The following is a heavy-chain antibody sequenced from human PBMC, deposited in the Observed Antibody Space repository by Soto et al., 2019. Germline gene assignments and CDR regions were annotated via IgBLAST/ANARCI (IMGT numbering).Heavy chain of an antibody. J-gene: IGHJ4*02. CDR1: GFTVSSNY. V-gene: IGHV3-53*02. CDR2: IYRGGDI. D-gene: IGHD5-12*01. CDR3: ARGDGYNYFDY. Sequence: EVQLVETGGGLIQPGGSLRLSCAVSGFTVSSNYMSWVRQAPGKGLEWVSVIYRGGDIYYADSVRGRFTISRDNSKNTLYLKMNSLRAEDTAVYYCARGDGYNYFDYWGQGTLVTVSS.